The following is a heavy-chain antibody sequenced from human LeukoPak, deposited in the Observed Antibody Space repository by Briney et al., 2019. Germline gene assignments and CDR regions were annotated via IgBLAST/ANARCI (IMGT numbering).Heavy chain of an antibody. D-gene: IGHD1-14*01. CDR1: GFTFSSYS. CDR3: ARDQVSEGDAFDI. J-gene: IGHJ3*02. Sequence: PGGSLRLSCAASGFTFSSYSMNWVRQAPGKGLEWVSSISSSSSYIYYADSVKGRFTISRDNAKNSLYLQMNSLRAEDTAVYYCARDQVSEGDAFDIWGQGTMVTVSS. V-gene: IGHV3-21*01. CDR2: ISSSSSYI.